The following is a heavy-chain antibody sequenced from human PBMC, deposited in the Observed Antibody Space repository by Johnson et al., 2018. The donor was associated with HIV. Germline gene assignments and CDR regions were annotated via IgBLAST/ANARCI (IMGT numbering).Heavy chain of an antibody. CDR1: GFTFDDYA. CDR2: ISWNSGSI. Sequence: VHLVESGGGLVQPGRSLRLSCAASGFTFDDYAMHWVRQAPGKGLEWVSGISWNSGSIGYADSVKGRFTISRDNAKNSLYLQMNSLRAEDTALYYCAKSGPDAFDIWGQGTMVTVAS. CDR3: AKSGPDAFDI. D-gene: IGHD6-25*01. V-gene: IGHV3-9*01. J-gene: IGHJ3*02.